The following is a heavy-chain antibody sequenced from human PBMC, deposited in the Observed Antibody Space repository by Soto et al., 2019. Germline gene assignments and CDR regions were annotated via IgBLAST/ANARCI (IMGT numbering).Heavy chain of an antibody. V-gene: IGHV3-21*01. CDR1: GFTFSSYS. CDR2: ISSSSSYI. D-gene: IGHD5-12*01. CDR3: ARVAATTSPFDY. J-gene: IGHJ4*02. Sequence: GSLRLSCAASGFTFSSYSMNWVRQAPGKGLEWVSSISSSSSYIYYADSVKGRFTISRDNAKNSLYLQMNSLRAEDTAVYYCARVAATTSPFDYWGQGTLVTVSS.